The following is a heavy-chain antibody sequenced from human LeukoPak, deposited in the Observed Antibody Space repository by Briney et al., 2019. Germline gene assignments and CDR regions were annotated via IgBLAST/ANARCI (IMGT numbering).Heavy chain of an antibody. CDR1: GFTFNTYW. Sequence: GGSLRLSCAASGFTFNTYWIHWVRHVPGKGLVWVSRINGDGSSTAYADSVKGRFTISRDNAKNTLYLQMNSLRAEDTAVYYCAREKGSSNYDSWGQGTLVTVSS. CDR2: INGDGSST. CDR3: AREKGSSNYDS. V-gene: IGHV3-74*03. J-gene: IGHJ5*01. D-gene: IGHD4-11*01.